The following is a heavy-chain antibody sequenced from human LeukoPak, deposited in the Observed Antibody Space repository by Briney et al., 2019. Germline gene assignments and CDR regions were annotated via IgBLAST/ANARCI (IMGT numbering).Heavy chain of an antibody. J-gene: IGHJ5*02. CDR3: ARTTTYYYDSRVENWFDP. CDR1: GRSISSYY. D-gene: IGHD3-22*01. Sequence: SETLSLTCTLSGRSISSYYWSWIRQPPGKGLEWIGYIYYSGSTNYNPSLKSRVTISVDTSKNQFSLKLSSVTAADTAVYYCARTTTYYYDSRVENWFDPWGQGALVTVSS. V-gene: IGHV4-59*01. CDR2: IYYSGST.